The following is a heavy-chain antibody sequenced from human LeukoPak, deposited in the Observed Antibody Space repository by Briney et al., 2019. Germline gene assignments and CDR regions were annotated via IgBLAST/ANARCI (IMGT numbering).Heavy chain of an antibody. CDR2: ISSSGSTI. J-gene: IGHJ4*02. CDR3: SWVSGPYNHALEY. D-gene: IGHD5-24*01. CDR1: GFTFSDYY. V-gene: IGHV3-11*01. Sequence: GGSLRLSCAASGFTFSDYYMSWIRQAPGKGLEWVSYISSSGSTIYYADSVKGRFTISRDNAKNSLYLQMDSLRAEDTAIYYCSWVSGPYNHALEYWGQGTLVTVSS.